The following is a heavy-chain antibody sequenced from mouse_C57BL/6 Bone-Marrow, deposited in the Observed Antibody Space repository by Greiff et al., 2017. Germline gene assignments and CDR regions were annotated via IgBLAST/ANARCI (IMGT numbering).Heavy chain of an antibody. CDR3: ARSGECSAMDY. CDR2: IYPSDSET. J-gene: IGHJ4*01. V-gene: IGHV1-52*01. D-gene: IGHD2-13*01. CDR1: GYTFTSYW. Sequence: QVQLQQPGAELVKPGASVKVSCKASGYTFTSYWMHWVKQRPIQGLEWIGNIYPSDSETHYNQKFKDKDTLTVDKSSSTAYMQLSSLTSEDSAVYYCARSGECSAMDYWGQGTSVTVSS.